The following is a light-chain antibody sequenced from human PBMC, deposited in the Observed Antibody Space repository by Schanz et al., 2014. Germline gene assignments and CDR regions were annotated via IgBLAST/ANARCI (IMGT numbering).Light chain of an antibody. CDR1: SSDIGAFDY. J-gene: IGLJ1*01. V-gene: IGLV2-14*03. CDR2: DVS. Sequence: QSALTQPASVSGSPGQSITISCSGTSSDIGAFDYVSWYQQYPGKAPKLMIYDVSNRPSGVSSRFSGSKSGNTASLTISGLQAEDEADYYCGSYTFASTPYVFGSGTKLTVL. CDR3: GSYTFASTPYV.